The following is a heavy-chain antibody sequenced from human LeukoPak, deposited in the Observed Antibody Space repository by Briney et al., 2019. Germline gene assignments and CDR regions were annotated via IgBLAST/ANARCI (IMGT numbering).Heavy chain of an antibody. CDR2: INHSGST. V-gene: IGHV4-34*01. Sequence: PSQTLSLTCAVYGGSFSGYYWSWIRQPPGKGLEWLGEINHSGSTNYNPSLKTRVTISVDTSKHQFSLKLSSVTAADTAVYYCARHKVKRYYYDSSGPKGAFDIWGQGTMVTVSS. D-gene: IGHD3-22*01. J-gene: IGHJ3*02. CDR1: GGSFSGYY. CDR3: ARHKVKRYYYDSSGPKGAFDI.